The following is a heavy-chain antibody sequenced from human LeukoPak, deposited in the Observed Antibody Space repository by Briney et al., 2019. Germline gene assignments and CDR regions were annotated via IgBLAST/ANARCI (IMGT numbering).Heavy chain of an antibody. Sequence: ASVKVSCKAAGYTFTNYGVSWVRQAPGQGLEWMGWISAYNGYTNYAQKFQFRVTMTTDTSTSTAYMELRSLTSDDTAVYYCARDKAVTTELTQYFQHWGQGTLVTVSS. D-gene: IGHD4-11*01. CDR1: GYTFTNYG. V-gene: IGHV1-18*01. J-gene: IGHJ1*01. CDR2: ISAYNGYT. CDR3: ARDKAVTTELTQYFQH.